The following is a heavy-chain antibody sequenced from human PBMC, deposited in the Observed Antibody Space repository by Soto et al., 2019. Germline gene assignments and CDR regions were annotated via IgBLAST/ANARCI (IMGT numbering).Heavy chain of an antibody. CDR3: ARDGDGDYYYYGMEV. D-gene: IGHD4-17*01. J-gene: IGHJ6*02. CDR2: IIPIFRTA. CDR1: GGTFSSYA. V-gene: IGHV1-69*06. Sequence: SVKASCKASGGTFSSYAISWVRQAPGQGLEWLGGIIPIFRTANYAQKFQGRVTITADKSTSTAYMELSSLRSEDTAVYYCARDGDGDYYYYGMEVWGQGTTVTVSS.